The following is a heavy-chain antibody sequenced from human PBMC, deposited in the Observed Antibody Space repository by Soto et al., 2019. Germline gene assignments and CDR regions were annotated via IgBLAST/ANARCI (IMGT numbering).Heavy chain of an antibody. CDR3: AKAASGYDSPYYYYYGMDV. D-gene: IGHD5-12*01. CDR2: ISYDGSNK. CDR1: GFTFSSYG. Sequence: GGSLRLSCAASGFTFSSYGMHWVRQAPGKGLEWVAVISYDGSNKYYADPVKGRFTISRDNSKNTLYLQMNSLRAEDTAVYYCAKAASGYDSPYYYYYGMDVWGQGTTVTVSS. V-gene: IGHV3-30*18. J-gene: IGHJ6*02.